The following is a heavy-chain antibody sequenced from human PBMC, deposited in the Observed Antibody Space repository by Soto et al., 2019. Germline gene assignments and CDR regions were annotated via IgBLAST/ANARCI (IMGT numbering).Heavy chain of an antibody. J-gene: IGHJ5*02. V-gene: IGHV4-59*01. CDR2: IYYSGST. D-gene: IGHD1-26*01. Sequence: PSETLSLTCTVSGGSISSYYWSWIRQPPGKGLEWIGYIYYSGSTNYNPSLKSRVTISVDTSKNQFSLKLSSVTAADTAVYYCARDYDSGSYHNWFDPWGQGTLVTVSS. CDR1: GGSISSYY. CDR3: ARDYDSGSYHNWFDP.